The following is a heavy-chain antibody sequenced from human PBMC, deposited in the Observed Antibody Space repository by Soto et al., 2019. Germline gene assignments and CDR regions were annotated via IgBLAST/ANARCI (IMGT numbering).Heavy chain of an antibody. CDR1: GYTFTSYG. CDR3: ARGGKQCTNGVCSFYCMDV. D-gene: IGHD2-8*01. J-gene: IGHJ6*02. CDR2: IRAYNGNT. V-gene: IGHV1-18*01. Sequence: QVQLVQSGAEVKKPGASVKVSCKASGYTFTSYGISWVRQAPGQGLEWMGWIRAYNGNTNNAQKFQGRVTLTTDTCTSTGDMELRSLRYDGTAVYLCARGGKQCTNGVCSFYCMDVWGQGTTVTVSS.